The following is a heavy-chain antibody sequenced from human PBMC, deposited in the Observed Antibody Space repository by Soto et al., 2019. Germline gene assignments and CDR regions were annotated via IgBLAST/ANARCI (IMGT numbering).Heavy chain of an antibody. Sequence: GGSLRLSCAASGFTFSSHGMHWVRQAPGKGLEWVAVISYDGSNKYYADSVKGRFTISRDNSKNTLYLQMNSLRAEDTAVYYCAKDLRGYSSGWYRPDAFDIWGQGTMVTVSS. CDR1: GFTFSSHG. V-gene: IGHV3-30*18. CDR2: ISYDGSNK. D-gene: IGHD6-19*01. CDR3: AKDLRGYSSGWYRPDAFDI. J-gene: IGHJ3*02.